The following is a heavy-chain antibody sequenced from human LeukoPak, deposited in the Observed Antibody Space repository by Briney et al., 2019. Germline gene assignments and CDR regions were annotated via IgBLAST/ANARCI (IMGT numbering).Heavy chain of an antibody. CDR1: GGSINNYF. V-gene: IGHV4-59*13. D-gene: IGHD6-6*01. CDR2: IYYGGNT. CDR3: ARAGSTSFGTIIDY. J-gene: IGHJ4*02. Sequence: PSQTLSLTCTVSGGSINNYFRSWIRQSPGKGLEYIGYIYYGGNTYYNPSLNSRVTISADTTKNQFSLNLMSVTAADTAVYYCARAGSTSFGTIIDYWGQGTLVTVSS.